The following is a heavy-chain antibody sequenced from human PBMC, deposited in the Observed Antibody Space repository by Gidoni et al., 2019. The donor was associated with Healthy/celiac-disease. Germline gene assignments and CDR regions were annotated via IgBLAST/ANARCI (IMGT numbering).Heavy chain of an antibody. J-gene: IGHJ6*02. CDR1: GYTFTGYY. D-gene: IGHD5-12*01. Sequence: QVQLVQSGAEVKKPGASVKVSCKASGYTFTGYYMHWVRQAPGQGLEWMGWINPNSGGTNYAQKFQGRVTMTRDTSISTAYMELSRLRSDDTAVYYCARLRHGNYYYYYGMDVWGQGTTVTVSS. V-gene: IGHV1-2*02. CDR3: ARLRHGNYYYYYGMDV. CDR2: INPNSGGT.